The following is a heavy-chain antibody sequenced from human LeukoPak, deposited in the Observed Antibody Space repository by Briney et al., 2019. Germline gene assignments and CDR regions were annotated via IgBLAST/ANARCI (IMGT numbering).Heavy chain of an antibody. D-gene: IGHD2/OR15-2a*01. Sequence: SGGSLRLSCVASGFNFRSYGMHWVRQAPGKGLEWVAIIWYDGSDKYYADSVKGRFTISRDNSRNTLYLQMNSLRAEDTAVYYCARGTTYGPDYWGQGTLVTVSS. V-gene: IGHV3-33*01. CDR1: GFNFRSYG. CDR2: IWYDGSDK. CDR3: ARGTTYGPDY. J-gene: IGHJ4*02.